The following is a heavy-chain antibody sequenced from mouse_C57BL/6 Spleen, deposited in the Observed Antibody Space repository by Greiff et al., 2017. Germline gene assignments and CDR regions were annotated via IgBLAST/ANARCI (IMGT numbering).Heavy chain of an antibody. Sequence: VQLQQSGAELVRPGASVKLSCTASGFNIKDYYMHWVKQRPEQGLEWIGRIDPEDGDTEYAPKFQGKATLTADTSSNTAYLQHRSLTSEDTAVYYCTTYYYGSRIAWFAYWGQGTLVTVSA. CDR1: GFNIKDYY. CDR2: IDPEDGDT. D-gene: IGHD1-1*01. V-gene: IGHV14-1*01. J-gene: IGHJ3*01. CDR3: TTYYYGSRIAWFAY.